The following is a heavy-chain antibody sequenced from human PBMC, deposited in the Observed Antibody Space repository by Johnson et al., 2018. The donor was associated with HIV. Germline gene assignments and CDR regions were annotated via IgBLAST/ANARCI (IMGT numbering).Heavy chain of an antibody. CDR2: MWYDGSNK. Sequence: QVQLVESGGGVVQPGRSLRLSCTASGFPFSSYGMHWVRQAPGRGLEWVAVMWYDGSNKYYADSVKGRFPISRDNSKNTLYLQMNSLRAEDTAVYYCAKCIWGSSLIDAFDFWGQGTVVTVSS. J-gene: IGHJ3*01. V-gene: IGHV3-33*06. CDR3: AKCIWGSSLIDAFDF. D-gene: IGHD6-13*01. CDR1: GFPFSSYG.